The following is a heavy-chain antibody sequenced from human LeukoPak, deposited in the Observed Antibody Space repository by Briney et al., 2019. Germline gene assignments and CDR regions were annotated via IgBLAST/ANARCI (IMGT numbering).Heavy chain of an antibody. CDR3: ARDLYGMSHWFDP. J-gene: IGHJ5*02. V-gene: IGHV4-59*01. Sequence: PSETLSLTCTVSGGSISSYYWSWIRQPPGKGLEWIGYIYYSGSTNYNPSLKSRVTISVDTSKNQFSLKLSSVTAADTAVYYCARDLYGMSHWFDPWGQGTLVTVSS. CDR1: GGSISSYY. D-gene: IGHD4-17*01. CDR2: IYYSGST.